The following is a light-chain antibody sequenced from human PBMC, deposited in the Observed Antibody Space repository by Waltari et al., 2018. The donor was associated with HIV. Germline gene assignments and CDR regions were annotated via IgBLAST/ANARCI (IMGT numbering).Light chain of an antibody. Sequence: NFMLTQPPSVSESPGTPVTLSCTRSSASIASHYFQWYQQRPGSAPTTLIYEDDQRPSGVPDRFSGSIDTSSNSASLTIAGLKTEDEADYYCQSFDTSNQWIFGGGTKLTVL. CDR3: QSFDTSNQWI. CDR2: EDD. J-gene: IGLJ2*01. V-gene: IGLV6-57*03. CDR1: SASIASHY.